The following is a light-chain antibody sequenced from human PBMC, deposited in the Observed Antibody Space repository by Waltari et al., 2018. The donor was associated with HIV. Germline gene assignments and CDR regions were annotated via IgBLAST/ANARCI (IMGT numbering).Light chain of an antibody. Sequence: QSALTQPASVSGSPGQSITISCTGAGSDVGHYDLVSWYQQYPGKAPKLLIYEVSKRPSGVSDRFSGSKSGNTASLVITGLRSEDEAEYHCAAWDDSLDGPVVFGGGTKLTVL. J-gene: IGLJ2*01. CDR2: EVS. CDR3: AAWDDSLDGPVV. V-gene: IGLV2-14*02. CDR1: GSDVGHYDL.